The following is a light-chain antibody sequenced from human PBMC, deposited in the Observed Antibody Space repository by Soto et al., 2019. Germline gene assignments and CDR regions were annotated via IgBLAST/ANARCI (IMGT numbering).Light chain of an antibody. CDR2: EVT. CDR3: SSFTSRFTFV. Sequence: QSALTQRASVSGSPGQSIAISCTGTRSDVGAYNYVSWYQQHPGKAPKLMISEVTNRPSGVSDRFSGSKSGNTASLTISGLQAEDEADYYCSSFTSRFTFVFGTGTQLTVL. J-gene: IGLJ1*01. CDR1: RSDVGAYNY. V-gene: IGLV2-14*01.